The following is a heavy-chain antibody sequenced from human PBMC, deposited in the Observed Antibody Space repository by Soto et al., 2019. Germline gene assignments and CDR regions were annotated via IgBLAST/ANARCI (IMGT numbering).Heavy chain of an antibody. CDR2: IYHSGST. V-gene: IGHV4-30-2*01. J-gene: IGHJ4*02. CDR3: AREPSR. CDR1: GGSISSGGYS. Sequence: QLQLQESGSGLVKPSQTLSLTCAVSGGSISSGGYSWSWIRQPPGKGLEWIVYIYHSGSTYYNPALTSRGTISVDRSKNQFSLKLRSVTAAATAVYYCAREPSRWGQGTLVTVSS.